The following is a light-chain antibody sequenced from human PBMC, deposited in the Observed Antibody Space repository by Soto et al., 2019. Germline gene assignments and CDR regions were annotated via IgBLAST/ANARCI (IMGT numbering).Light chain of an antibody. Sequence: DIQLTQSPSSLSASIGDRVTISCRASQNIKNDLNWYQQERGKTPKLLVYAASTLQGGVPSRFTGSGSGTDFTLTISSLLPEDFATYFCQQSYSHPWTFGQGTTV. CDR2: AAS. CDR3: QQSYSHPWT. J-gene: IGKJ1*01. CDR1: QNIKND. V-gene: IGKV1-39*01.